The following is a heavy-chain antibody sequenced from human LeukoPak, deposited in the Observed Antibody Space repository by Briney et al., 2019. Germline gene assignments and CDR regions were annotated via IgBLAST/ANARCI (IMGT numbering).Heavy chain of an antibody. V-gene: IGHV3-7*01. CDR3: AQLLGDVTTFDY. D-gene: IGHD4-17*01. Sequence: PGGSLRLSCGSSGFIFSASWVTWVRQPPGKGLEGVASINQGGSVRHYVDSVKGRFTISSDNSKNSLSLQMSSLRAEDTAVYYYAQLLGDVTTFDYWGQGALVTVSS. CDR1: GFIFSASW. CDR2: INQGGSVR. J-gene: IGHJ4*02.